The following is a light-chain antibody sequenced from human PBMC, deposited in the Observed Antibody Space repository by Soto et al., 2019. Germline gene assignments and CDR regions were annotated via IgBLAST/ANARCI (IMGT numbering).Light chain of an antibody. V-gene: IGKV3-20*01. CDR1: QSVSSSY. J-gene: IGKJ2*01. CDR3: HQYGSSPYT. CDR2: GAS. Sequence: EIGLTQSPGTLSLSPVERATLSCRASQSVSSSYLAWYQQKPGQAPRLLISGASRSATGIPDRFSGSGSGTDFALTINRLELEDFAVYYCHQYGSSPYTCGQGTKLEI.